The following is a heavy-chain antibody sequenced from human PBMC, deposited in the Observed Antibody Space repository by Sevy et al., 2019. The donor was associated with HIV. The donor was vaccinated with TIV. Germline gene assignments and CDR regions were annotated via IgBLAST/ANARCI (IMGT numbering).Heavy chain of an antibody. D-gene: IGHD3-16*01. CDR1: EYTLTELS. CDR3: ATALGDQLPFDF. J-gene: IGHJ4*02. Sequence: ASVKVSCKVSEYTLTELSMHWVRQAPGKGLEWMGGFDPEDGETIYAQKFQGRVTMTKDTSTETAYMELSSLRSEDTAVCYSATALGDQLPFDFWGQGTLVTVSS. CDR2: FDPEDGET. V-gene: IGHV1-24*01.